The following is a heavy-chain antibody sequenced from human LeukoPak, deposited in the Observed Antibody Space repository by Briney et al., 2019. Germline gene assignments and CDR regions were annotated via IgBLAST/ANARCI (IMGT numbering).Heavy chain of an antibody. CDR3: SIDITSSWFDP. D-gene: IGHD3-10*01. Sequence: SETLSLTCAVYGGSFSGYYWSWIRQPPGKGLEWIGEINHSGSTNYNPSLKSRVTISVDTSKNQFSLKLSSVTAADTAVYYCSIDITSSWFDPWGQGTLVTVSS. V-gene: IGHV4-34*01. CDR1: GGSFSGYY. CDR2: INHSGST. J-gene: IGHJ5*02.